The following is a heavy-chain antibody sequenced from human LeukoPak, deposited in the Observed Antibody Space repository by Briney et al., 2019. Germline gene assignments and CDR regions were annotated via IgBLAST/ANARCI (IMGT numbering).Heavy chain of an antibody. Sequence: PGGSLRLSCAASGFTFSSYAMHWVRQAPGKGLEWVAVISYDGSNKYYADSVKGRFTISRDNSKSTLYLQMNSLRAEDTAVYYCARAREGSSWSLLDYWGQGTLVTVSS. D-gene: IGHD6-13*01. CDR2: ISYDGSNK. CDR3: ARAREGSSWSLLDY. V-gene: IGHV3-30-3*01. CDR1: GFTFSSYA. J-gene: IGHJ4*02.